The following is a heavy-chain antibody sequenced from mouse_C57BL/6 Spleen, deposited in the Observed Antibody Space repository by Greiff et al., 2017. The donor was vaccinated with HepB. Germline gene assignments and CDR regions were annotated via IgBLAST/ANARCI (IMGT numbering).Heavy chain of an antibody. Sequence: QVQLQQPGAELVKPGASVKMSCKASGYTFTSYWITWVKQRPGQGLEWIGDIYPGSGSTNYNEKFKSKATLTVDTSSSTAYMQLSSLTSEDSAVYYCARSGDYDGYYDVWYFDVWGTGTTVTVSS. CDR2: IYPGSGST. CDR3: ARSGDYDGYYDVWYFDV. V-gene: IGHV1-55*01. CDR1: GYTFTSYW. D-gene: IGHD2-3*01. J-gene: IGHJ1*03.